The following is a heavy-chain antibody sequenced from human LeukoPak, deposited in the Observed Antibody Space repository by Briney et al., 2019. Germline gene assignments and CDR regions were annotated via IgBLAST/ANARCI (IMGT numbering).Heavy chain of an antibody. V-gene: IGHV1-2*06. Sequence: WASVKVSCKASGYTFTGYYMHWVRQAPGQGLEWMGRINPNSGGTNYAQKFQGRVTMTRDTSISTAYMELSRLRSDDTAVYYCARVRYSYSTNDYWGQGTLVTVSS. D-gene: IGHD6-13*01. CDR1: GYTFTGYY. CDR2: INPNSGGT. CDR3: ARVRYSYSTNDY. J-gene: IGHJ4*02.